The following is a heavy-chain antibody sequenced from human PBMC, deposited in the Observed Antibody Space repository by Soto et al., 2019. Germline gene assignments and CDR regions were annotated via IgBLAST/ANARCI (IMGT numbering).Heavy chain of an antibody. CDR3: ARRGGDIVVVPAAIYWFDL. D-gene: IGHD2-2*01. J-gene: IGHJ5*02. CDR1: GFTFSSYS. V-gene: IGHV3-48*01. Sequence: EVQLVESGGGLVQPGGSLRLSCAASGFTFSSYSMNWVSQAPGKGLEWVSYISSSSSTIYYADSVKGRFTISRDNAKNSLYLQMNSLRAEDTAVYYCARRGGDIVVVPAAIYWFDLWGQGTLVTVSS. CDR2: ISSSSSTI.